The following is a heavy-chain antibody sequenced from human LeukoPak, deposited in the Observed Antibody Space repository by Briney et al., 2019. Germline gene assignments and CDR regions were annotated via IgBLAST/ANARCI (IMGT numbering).Heavy chain of an antibody. CDR1: GFTFSSYS. CDR2: ISSSSYI. Sequence: PGGSLRLSCAASGFTFSSYSMNWVRQAPGKGLEWVSSISSSSYIYYADSVKGRFTISRDNAMNSLYLQMNSLRAEDTAVYYCARDVWPFGTYWGQGTLVTVSS. D-gene: IGHD3-16*01. V-gene: IGHV3-21*01. J-gene: IGHJ4*02. CDR3: ARDVWPFGTY.